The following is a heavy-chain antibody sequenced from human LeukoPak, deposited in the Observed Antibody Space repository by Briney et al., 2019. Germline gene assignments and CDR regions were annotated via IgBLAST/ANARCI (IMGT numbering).Heavy chain of an antibody. CDR3: AKDLFEDLSVGATQPNWFDP. D-gene: IGHD1-26*01. CDR2: IRYDGSNK. V-gene: IGHV3-30*02. Sequence: GGSLRLSCAASGFTFSSYGMHWVRQAPGKGLEWVAFIRYDGSNKYYADSVKGRFTISRDNSKNTLYLQMNSLRAEDTAAYYCAKDLFEDLSVGATQPNWFDPWGQGTLVTVSS. CDR1: GFTFSSYG. J-gene: IGHJ5*02.